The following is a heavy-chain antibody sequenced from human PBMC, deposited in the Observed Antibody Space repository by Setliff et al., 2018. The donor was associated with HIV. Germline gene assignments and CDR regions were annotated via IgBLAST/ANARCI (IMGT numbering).Heavy chain of an antibody. Sequence: PGGSLRLSCAASGFTFSGDWMHWVRQPPGKGLVWVSHINGDGSTINYADSVKGRFTISRDNAKNTLYLQMSDLRAEDTAVYFCARDFYGSLDYWGQGSLVTVSS. J-gene: IGHJ4*02. CDR2: INGDGSTI. D-gene: IGHD1-26*01. V-gene: IGHV3-74*01. CDR1: GFTFSGDW. CDR3: ARDFYGSLDY.